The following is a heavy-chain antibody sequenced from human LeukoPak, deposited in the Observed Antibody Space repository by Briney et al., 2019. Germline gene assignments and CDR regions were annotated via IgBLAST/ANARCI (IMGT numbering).Heavy chain of an antibody. CDR2: MSWNCGSI. D-gene: IGHD5-24*01. CDR3: AKGGYNSWGTAY. J-gene: IGHJ4*02. Sequence: PGGSLTLPCGVSGFTFDDYAMQGVRHAPGRGVEGVSGMSWNCGSIGYADSVKGRFTLSRDNTKNSRYLHKNSLRAEDTALYYCAKGGYNSWGTAYWGQGTLVTVSS. V-gene: IGHV3-9*01. CDR1: GFTFDDYA.